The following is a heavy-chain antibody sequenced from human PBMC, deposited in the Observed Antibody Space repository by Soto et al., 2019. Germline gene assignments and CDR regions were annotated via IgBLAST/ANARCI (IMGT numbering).Heavy chain of an antibody. CDR3: ARDMGAMVSY. V-gene: IGHV3-48*02. Sequence: PGGSLRLSCAASGFTFSSYSMNWVRQAPGKGLEWISYISSSGNTTYYADSVKGRFTISRDNAKKSLYLQMNSLRDEDTAVYYCARDMGAMVSYWGQGTLVTVSS. D-gene: IGHD2-8*01. J-gene: IGHJ4*02. CDR2: ISSSGNTT. CDR1: GFTFSSYS.